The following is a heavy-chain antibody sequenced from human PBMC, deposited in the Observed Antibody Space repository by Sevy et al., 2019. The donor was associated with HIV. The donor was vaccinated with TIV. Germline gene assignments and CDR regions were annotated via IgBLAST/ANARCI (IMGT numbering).Heavy chain of an antibody. V-gene: IGHV3-21*01. CDR1: GFTFSIYS. J-gene: IGHJ6*02. D-gene: IGHD3-10*01. CDR3: ARDRDGSGSSGGYGMDV. Sequence: GGSLRLSCVASGFTFSIYSMNWVSQAPGKGLEWVSSISSSSNFIYYADSVKGRFIISRDNAKNLLYLQMSSLRAEDTAVYYCARDRDGSGSSGGYGMDVWGQGTTVTVSS. CDR2: ISSSSNFI.